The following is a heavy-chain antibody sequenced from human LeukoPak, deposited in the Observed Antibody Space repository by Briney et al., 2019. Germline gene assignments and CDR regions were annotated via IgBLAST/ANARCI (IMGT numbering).Heavy chain of an antibody. V-gene: IGHV3-74*01. J-gene: IGHJ5*02. D-gene: IGHD5-12*01. CDR1: GFTFSSYW. CDR2: INGDGRST. CDR3: ARDYFGYSGYDP. Sequence: PGGSLRLSCGASGFTFSSYWMHWVRQAPGKGLVWVPRINGDGRSTNYADSVKGRFTISRDNAKNTLYLQMNSLRAEDTAVYYCARDYFGYSGYDPTGQGTLVTVSS.